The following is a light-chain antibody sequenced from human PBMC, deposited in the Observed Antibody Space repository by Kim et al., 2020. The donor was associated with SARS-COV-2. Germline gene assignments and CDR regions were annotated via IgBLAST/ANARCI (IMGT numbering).Light chain of an antibody. CDR1: QSISSW. V-gene: IGKV1-5*03. Sequence: ATVGDRVTITCRDSQSISSWLAWYQPKPGKAPKLLIYKASSLESGVPSRVSGSGSGTEFTLTISSLQPDYFATYYCQHYNSYSRTFGQGTKVDIK. CDR2: KAS. CDR3: QHYNSYSRT. J-gene: IGKJ1*01.